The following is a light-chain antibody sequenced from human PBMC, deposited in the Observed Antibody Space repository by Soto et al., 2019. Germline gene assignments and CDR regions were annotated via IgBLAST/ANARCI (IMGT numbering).Light chain of an antibody. CDR2: DAS. CDR3: QQSYSYPLIT. V-gene: IGKV1-39*01. CDR1: QRISSY. J-gene: IGKJ5*01. Sequence: DIQMTQSPSSLSASVGDRVTITCRASQRISSYLNWYQQKPGKAPKLLVYDASSLQSGVPSRFSGSGSGTDFTLSISSLQPEDFATYYCQQSYSYPLITFGQGTRLEIK.